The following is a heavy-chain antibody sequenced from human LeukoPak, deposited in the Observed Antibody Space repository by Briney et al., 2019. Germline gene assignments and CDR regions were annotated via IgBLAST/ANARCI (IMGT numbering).Heavy chain of an antibody. CDR2: INTDGSST. CDR3: ARDHGYCSGGSCYPAWYFDL. CDR1: GFTFSSYW. Sequence: GGSLRLSCAASGFTFSSYWMHWVRQAPGKGLVWVSRINTDGSSTTYADSVKGRFTISRDNAKNSLYLQMNSLRAEDTAVYYCARDHGYCSGGSCYPAWYFDLWGRGTLVTVSS. D-gene: IGHD2-15*01. J-gene: IGHJ2*01. V-gene: IGHV3-74*01.